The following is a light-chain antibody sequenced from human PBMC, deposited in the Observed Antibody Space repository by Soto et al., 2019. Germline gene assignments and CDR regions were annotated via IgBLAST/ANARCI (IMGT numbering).Light chain of an antibody. CDR2: ATS. V-gene: IGKV3-20*01. CDR3: HQFGYSPRT. CDR1: RTVSNNY. J-gene: IGKJ1*01. Sequence: EFVLTQSPGTLSLSPGERATLSCRASRTVSNNYLAWFQQRPGQAPRLLIFATSRRATDIPDRFSGSGSGTDFTLAIRRLEPEDFAVYYCHQFGYSPRTFGQGTKVDIK.